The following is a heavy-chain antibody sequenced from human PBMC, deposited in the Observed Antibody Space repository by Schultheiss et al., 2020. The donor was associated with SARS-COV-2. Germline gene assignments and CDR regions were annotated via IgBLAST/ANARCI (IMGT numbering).Heavy chain of an antibody. D-gene: IGHD3-22*01. Sequence: GESLKISCAASGFTFSRYGMHWVRQAPGKGLEWVALIWYDGSNKYYADSVKGRFTISRDNSKNTLYLQMNSLRAEDTAVYYCARDISRTYYYDSSGYYYNPGYYYYGMDVWGQGTTVTVSS. CDR2: IWYDGSNK. CDR1: GFTFSRYG. V-gene: IGHV3-30*02. J-gene: IGHJ6*02. CDR3: ARDISRTYYYDSSGYYYNPGYYYYGMDV.